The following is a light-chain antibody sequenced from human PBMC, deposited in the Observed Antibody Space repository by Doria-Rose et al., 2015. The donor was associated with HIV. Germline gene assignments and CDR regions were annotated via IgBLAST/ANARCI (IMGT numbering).Light chain of an antibody. CDR1: QSLLYTSKNY. CDR3: QQYYDTPS. Sequence: TQSPESLGMSLGERATFNCKSNQSLLYTSKNYLAWYQQKPGQPPKLLIYWASTRQSGVTARFSGSGSVTDFTLTSSSLESEYVAVYYCQQYYDTPSFGPGTTVDIK. CDR2: WAS. V-gene: IGKV4-1*01. J-gene: IGKJ3*01.